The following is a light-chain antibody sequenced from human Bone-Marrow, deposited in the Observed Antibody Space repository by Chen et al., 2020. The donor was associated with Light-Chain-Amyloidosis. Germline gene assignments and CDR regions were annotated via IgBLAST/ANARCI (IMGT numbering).Light chain of an antibody. Sequence: SYVLTQPSSVSVAPGQTATIACGGNNIGSTSVHWYQTTPGQAPLLVGYDDSDRPSGIPERLSGSNSGNTATLTISRVEAGDEADYYCQVWDRSSDRPVFGGGTKLTVL. CDR3: QVWDRSSDRPV. J-gene: IGLJ3*02. V-gene: IGLV3-21*02. CDR2: DDS. CDR1: NIGSTS.